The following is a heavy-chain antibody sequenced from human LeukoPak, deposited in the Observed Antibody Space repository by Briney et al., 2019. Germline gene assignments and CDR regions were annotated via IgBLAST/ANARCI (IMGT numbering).Heavy chain of an antibody. CDR3: ARAPRCNTNSCNSWFDP. Sequence: ASVKVSCKASGDIFTTYGISWVRQAPGQGLEWMGWINVNTKYAQKFQGRVILTTDTTMSSAYMELRSLRSDDTAVYYCARAPRCNTNSCNSWFDPWGQGTPVTVSS. CDR1: GDIFTTYG. CDR2: INVNT. V-gene: IGHV1-18*01. D-gene: IGHD2-8*01. J-gene: IGHJ5*02.